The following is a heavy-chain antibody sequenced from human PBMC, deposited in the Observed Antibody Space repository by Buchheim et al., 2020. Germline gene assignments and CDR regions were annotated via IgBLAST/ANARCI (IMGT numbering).Heavy chain of an antibody. D-gene: IGHD5-18*01. Sequence: EVQLVESGGGLVQPGGSLRLSYAASGFTLSTYWMTWLRQAPGKGLEWVASIKQDGSDKYYVGSVQGRFTISRDNAKNSLYLQLNNLRAEDTAIYYCTRDMGYGDYWGQGTL. J-gene: IGHJ4*02. V-gene: IGHV3-7*01. CDR2: IKQDGSDK. CDR1: GFTLSTYW. CDR3: TRDMGYGDY.